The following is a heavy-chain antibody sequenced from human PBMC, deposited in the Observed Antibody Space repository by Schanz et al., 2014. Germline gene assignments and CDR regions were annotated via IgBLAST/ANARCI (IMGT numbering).Heavy chain of an antibody. Sequence: EVQLVESGGGLVKPGGSLRLSCAASGFTFSSYSLAWVRQAPGKGLEWVSAISGSGGDTYYADSVKGRFTISRDNSKNTLYLQMNSLRAEDTAVYYCARDRSAVEITPVDIWGQGTMVTVSS. D-gene: IGHD2-21*01. CDR2: ISGSGGDT. J-gene: IGHJ3*02. V-gene: IGHV3-23*04. CDR1: GFTFSSYS. CDR3: ARDRSAVEITPVDI.